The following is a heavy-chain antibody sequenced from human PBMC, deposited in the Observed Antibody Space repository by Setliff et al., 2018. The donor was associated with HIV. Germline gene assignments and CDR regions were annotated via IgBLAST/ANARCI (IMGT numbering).Heavy chain of an antibody. CDR2: IYTSGNT. CDR3: VRGGGEHYSLFSGYYTPWGDF. V-gene: IGHV4-4*07. Sequence: KSSETLSLTCTVSGVSISNYYWSWIRQPAGKGLEWIGRIYTSGNTNYNPSLKSRVTMSVDTSKKQLSLNLTSVTAADTATYYCVRGGGEHYSLFSGYYTPWGDFWGQGTLVTVSS. CDR1: GVSISNYY. J-gene: IGHJ4*02. D-gene: IGHD3-3*01.